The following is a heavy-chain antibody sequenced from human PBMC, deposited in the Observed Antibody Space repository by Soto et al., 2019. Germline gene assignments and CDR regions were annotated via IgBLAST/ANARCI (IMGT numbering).Heavy chain of an antibody. CDR1: GGSISSYY. V-gene: IGHV4-59*01. CDR3: ARGFNRASDAFDI. D-gene: IGHD2-2*01. CDR2: IYDRGYI. Sequence: QVQLQESGPRLVKPSETLSLTCTVSGGSISSYYWSWIRQPPGKELEWIGYIYDRGYIRYNPSLKSRVTITAAPSHIHFSLRLTSVPAADTAVYYFARGFNRASDAFDIWGKGTMVSVSS. J-gene: IGHJ3*02.